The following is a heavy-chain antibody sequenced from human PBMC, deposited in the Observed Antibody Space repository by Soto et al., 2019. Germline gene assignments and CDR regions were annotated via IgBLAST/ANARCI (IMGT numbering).Heavy chain of an antibody. J-gene: IGHJ6*02. D-gene: IGHD6-13*01. CDR2: IYYSGST. Sequence: PSETLSLTCTVSGGSISSGAYYWSWIRQHPGKGLEWIGYIYYSGSTYYNPSLKSRVTISVDTSKNQFSLKLSSVTAADMAVYYCARFSIAAAVNYYYYYGMDVWGQGTTVTVSS. V-gene: IGHV4-31*03. CDR1: GGSISSGAYY. CDR3: ARFSIAAAVNYYYYYGMDV.